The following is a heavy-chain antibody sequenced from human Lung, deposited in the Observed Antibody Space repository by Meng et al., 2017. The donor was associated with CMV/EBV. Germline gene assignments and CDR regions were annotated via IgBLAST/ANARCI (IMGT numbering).Heavy chain of an antibody. Sequence: VRKPGVSMTSSSKASVNTFTNYGITWVRQAPGQGLEWMGWINAYNGDTNYAQTLQGRVTMTTDTSTSTAYMELRSLRSDDTAVYYCARDPYATGWAGWGQGTLVTVSS. V-gene: IGHV1-18*01. CDR3: ARDPYATGWAG. J-gene: IGHJ4*02. CDR2: INAYNGDT. CDR1: VNTFTNYG. D-gene: IGHD6-19*01.